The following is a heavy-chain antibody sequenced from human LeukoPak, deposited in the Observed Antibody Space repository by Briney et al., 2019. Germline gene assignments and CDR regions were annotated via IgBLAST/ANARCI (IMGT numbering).Heavy chain of an antibody. Sequence: PSETLSLTCAVYGGSFSGYYWSWIRQPPGKGLEWIGYIYYSGSTNYNPSLKSRVTISVDTSKNQFSLKLSSVTAADTAVYYCARASIAAAGKLYYYYYMDVWGKGTTVTVSS. J-gene: IGHJ6*03. V-gene: IGHV4-59*01. D-gene: IGHD6-13*01. CDR1: GGSFSGYY. CDR2: IYYSGST. CDR3: ARASIAAAGKLYYYYYMDV.